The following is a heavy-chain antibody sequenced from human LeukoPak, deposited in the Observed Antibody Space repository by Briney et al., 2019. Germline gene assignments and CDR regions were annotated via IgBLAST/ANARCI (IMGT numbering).Heavy chain of an antibody. J-gene: IGHJ4*02. V-gene: IGHV3-23*01. CDR3: AKDNLLAQSDSTLGKNHFDY. CDR2: VIGVVRST. D-gene: IGHD2/OR15-2a*01. Sequence: GCLRLSCVASGFTFSSYAMSWVRLAPGEGLEWVSAVIGVVRSTFYADSVRRRFTISRDNSKNTLSLQMSSLRAEDTALYYCAKDNLLAQSDSTLGKNHFDYWGQGTLVTVSS. CDR1: GFTFSSYA.